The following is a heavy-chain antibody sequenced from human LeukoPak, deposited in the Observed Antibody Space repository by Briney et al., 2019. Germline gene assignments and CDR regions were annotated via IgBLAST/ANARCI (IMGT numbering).Heavy chain of an antibody. V-gene: IGHV3-74*01. D-gene: IGHD3-16*01. Sequence: PGGSLRLSCAASGFTLTSYWMHWVRQAPGKGLVWVSRINSDETATTYADSVKGRFTISRDNAKSTLYLQMNSLRAEDTAVYYCARGLYANWFDPWGQGTLVTVSS. CDR1: GFTLTSYW. J-gene: IGHJ5*02. CDR2: INSDETAT. CDR3: ARGLYANWFDP.